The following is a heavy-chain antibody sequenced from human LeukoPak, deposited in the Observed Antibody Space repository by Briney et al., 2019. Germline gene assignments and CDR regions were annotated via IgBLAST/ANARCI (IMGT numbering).Heavy chain of an antibody. V-gene: IGHV1-69*04. J-gene: IGHJ4*02. CDR2: IIPILGIA. CDR3: AIVIAAAGKNQVDY. CDR1: RGTFSSYA. D-gene: IGHD6-13*01. Sequence: SVTVSCKASRGTFSSYAISWVRQAPGQGLEWMGRIIPILGIANYAQKFQGRVTITADKSTSTAYMELSSLRSEDTAVYYCAIVIAAAGKNQVDYWGQGTLVTVSS.